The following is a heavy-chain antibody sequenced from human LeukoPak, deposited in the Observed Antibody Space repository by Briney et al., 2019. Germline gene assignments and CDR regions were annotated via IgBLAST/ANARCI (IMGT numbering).Heavy chain of an antibody. CDR1: GFTFSSYA. D-gene: IGHD2-8*02. CDR3: AKDRGLSGGGSVLGY. CDR2: ISSNGGST. Sequence: PGGSLRLSCAASGFTFSSYAMHWVRQAPGKGLEYVSAISSNGGSTYYANSVKGRFTISRDNSKNTLYLQMNSLRAEDTAVYYCAKDRGLSGGGSVLGYWGQGTLVTVSS. J-gene: IGHJ4*02. V-gene: IGHV3-64*01.